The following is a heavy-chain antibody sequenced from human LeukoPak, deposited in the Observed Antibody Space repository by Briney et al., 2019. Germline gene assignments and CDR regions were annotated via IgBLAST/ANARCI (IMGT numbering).Heavy chain of an antibody. Sequence: ASVKVSCKASGYTFNTNGISWVRQAPGQGLEWMGWISAYNGNTNYAQKLQGRVTMTTDTSTSTAYMELRSLRSDDTAVYYCARGRSGSYAWVYNWFDPWGQGTLVTVSS. CDR3: ARGRSGSYAWVYNWFDP. V-gene: IGHV1-18*01. D-gene: IGHD1-26*01. J-gene: IGHJ5*02. CDR1: GYTFNTNG. CDR2: ISAYNGNT.